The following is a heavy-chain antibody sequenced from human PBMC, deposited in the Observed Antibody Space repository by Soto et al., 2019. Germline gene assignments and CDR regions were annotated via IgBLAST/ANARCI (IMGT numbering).Heavy chain of an antibody. Sequence: GGSLRLSCAASGFTFSNAWMSWVRQAPGKGLEWVGRIKSKTGGGTTDYAAPVKGRFTISRDDSKNTLYLQMNSLKTEDTAVYYCTTGRSGYSYYYYYYYMDVWGKGTTVTVSS. CDR3: TTGRSGYSYYYYYYYMDV. J-gene: IGHJ6*03. D-gene: IGHD3-3*01. V-gene: IGHV3-15*01. CDR1: GFTFSNAW. CDR2: IKSKTGGGTT.